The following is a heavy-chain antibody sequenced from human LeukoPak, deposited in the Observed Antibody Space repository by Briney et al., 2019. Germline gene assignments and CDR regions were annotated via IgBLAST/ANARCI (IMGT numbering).Heavy chain of an antibody. J-gene: IGHJ4*02. V-gene: IGHV4-59*08. D-gene: IGHD2-21*01. Sequence: SETLSLTCIVSGNSITSDFWSWLRQSPGKGLEWIGYINYSGRSEYDPSLKSRVTISVDRSRKRVSLKMRSVTAADTAVYYCARLDCLSDECYNYWAVGALVTVSS. CDR1: GNSITSDF. CDR2: INYSGRS. CDR3: ARLDCLSDECYNY.